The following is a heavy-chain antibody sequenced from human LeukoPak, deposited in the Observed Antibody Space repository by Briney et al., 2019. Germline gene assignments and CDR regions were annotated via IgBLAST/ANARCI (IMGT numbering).Heavy chain of an antibody. Sequence: GGSLRLSCAASGFTFNTYPMNWVRQAPGKGLEWVSSISSSSSYIYYADSVKGRFTISRDNAKNSLYLQMNSLRAEDTAVYYCARDEASFYWGQGTLVTVSS. D-gene: IGHD3-16*02. CDR3: ARDEASFY. J-gene: IGHJ4*02. V-gene: IGHV3-21*01. CDR2: ISSSSSYI. CDR1: GFTFNTYP.